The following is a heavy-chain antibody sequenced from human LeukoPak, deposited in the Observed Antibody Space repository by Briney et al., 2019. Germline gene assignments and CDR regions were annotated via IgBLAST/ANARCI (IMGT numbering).Heavy chain of an antibody. J-gene: IGHJ4*02. CDR3: ARGPYDFWSGYNDY. CDR1: GYTFTGYY. CDR2: INPNSGGT. D-gene: IGHD3-3*01. Sequence: GASVKVSCKASGYTFTGYYMHWVRQAPGQGLEWMGWINPNSGGTNYPQKFQGRVTMTRDTSISTAYMELSRLRSDDTAVYYCARGPYDFWSGYNDYWGQGTLVTVS. V-gene: IGHV1-2*02.